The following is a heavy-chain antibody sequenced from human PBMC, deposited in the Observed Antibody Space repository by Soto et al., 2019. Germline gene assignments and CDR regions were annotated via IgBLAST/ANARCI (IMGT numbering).Heavy chain of an antibody. CDR2: VIPIFGTA. V-gene: IGHV1-69*01. D-gene: IGHD2-2*01. CDR3: ASTERSSQPINYYYYGMDV. Sequence: QVQMVQSGAEVKKPGSSVKVYCKASGGTFSSYAISWVRQAPGQGLEWMGGVIPIFGTANYAQKFQGRVTITADESTSTAYMELSSLRSEDTAVYYCASTERSSQPINYYYYGMDVWGQGTTVSVSS. J-gene: IGHJ6*02. CDR1: GGTFSSYA.